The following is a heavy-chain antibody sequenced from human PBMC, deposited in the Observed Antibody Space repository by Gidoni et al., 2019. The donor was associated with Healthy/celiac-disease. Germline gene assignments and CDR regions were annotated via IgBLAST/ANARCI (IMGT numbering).Heavy chain of an antibody. Sequence: DINQSGSTNYNPSLKIRVTISVDTSKNQFSLKLSSVTAADTAVYYCASLIHYRPSYYYYGMDVWGQGTTVTVSS. D-gene: IGHD1-26*01. J-gene: IGHJ6*02. CDR3: ASLIHYRPSYYYYGMDV. CDR2: INQSGST. V-gene: IGHV4-34*01.